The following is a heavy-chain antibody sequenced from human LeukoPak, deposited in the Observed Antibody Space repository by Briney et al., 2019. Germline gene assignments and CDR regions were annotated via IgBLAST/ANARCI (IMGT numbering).Heavy chain of an antibody. J-gene: IGHJ4*02. Sequence: ASVTVSCKASGYTFTGYYMHWVRQAPEQGLEWMGWINPNSGDTNYAYKFQGRVTMTRDTSISTAYMELSSLTSDDSAVYLCSRASTIAAPGAIPNDFWGQGTLVTVSS. V-gene: IGHV1-2*02. CDR3: SRASTIAAPGAIPNDF. CDR1: GYTFTGYY. CDR2: INPNSGDT. D-gene: IGHD6-13*01.